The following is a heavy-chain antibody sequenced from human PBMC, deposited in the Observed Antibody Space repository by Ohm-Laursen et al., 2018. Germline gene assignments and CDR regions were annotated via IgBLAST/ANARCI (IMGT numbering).Heavy chain of an antibody. CDR2: INPNSGGT. D-gene: IGHD3-3*01. Sequence: GASVKVSCKASGYTFTGYYMHWGRQAPGQGLEWMGWINPNSGGTNYAQKFQGRVTMTRDTSISTAYMELSRLRSDDTAVYYCARREDDFWSGCDYWGQGTLVTVSS. V-gene: IGHV1-2*02. CDR1: GYTFTGYY. J-gene: IGHJ4*02. CDR3: ARREDDFWSGCDY.